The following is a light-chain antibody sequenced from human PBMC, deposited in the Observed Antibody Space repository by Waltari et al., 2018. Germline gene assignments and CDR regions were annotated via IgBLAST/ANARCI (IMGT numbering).Light chain of an antibody. V-gene: IGKV1-9*01. CDR3: QQLNSYPLT. J-gene: IGKJ4*01. CDR2: AAS. Sequence: DIQLTQSPSFLPASVGDRVTITCRVSQGISSYLAWYQQKPGKAPKLLIYAASTLQSGVPSRFSGSGSGTEFTLTISSLQPEDFATYYCQQLNSYPLTFGGGTKVEIK. CDR1: QGISSY.